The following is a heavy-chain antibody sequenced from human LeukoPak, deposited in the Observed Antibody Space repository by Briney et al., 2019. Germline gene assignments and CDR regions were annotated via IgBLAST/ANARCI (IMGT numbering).Heavy chain of an antibody. J-gene: IGHJ6*03. CDR3: ARDTGDTVTQYYYYYYMDV. V-gene: IGHV1-2*02. CDR2: INPNSGGT. D-gene: IGHD4-17*01. CDR1: GYTFTAYY. Sequence: ASVKVSCKASGYTFTAYYMHWVRQAPGQGLEWMGWINPNSGGTNYAQKFQGRVTMTRDTSISTAYMELSRLRSDDTAVYYCARDTGDTVTQYYYYYYMDVWGKGTTVTVSS.